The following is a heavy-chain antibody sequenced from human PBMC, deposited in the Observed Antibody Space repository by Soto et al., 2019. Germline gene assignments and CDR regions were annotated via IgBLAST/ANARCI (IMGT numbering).Heavy chain of an antibody. Sequence: GSLRLSCAASGFTFSSYAMSWVRQAPGKGLEWVSAISGSGGSTYYADSVKGRFTISRDNSKNTLYLQMNSLRAEDKAVYYCAKVAYYDILTGYNAFDIWGQGTMVTVSS. CDR1: GFTFSSYA. CDR2: ISGSGGST. V-gene: IGHV3-23*01. J-gene: IGHJ3*02. CDR3: AKVAYYDILTGYNAFDI. D-gene: IGHD3-9*01.